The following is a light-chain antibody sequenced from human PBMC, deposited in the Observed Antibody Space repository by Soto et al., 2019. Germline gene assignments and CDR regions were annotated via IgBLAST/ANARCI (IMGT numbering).Light chain of an antibody. J-gene: IGKJ3*01. CDR2: GAT. Sequence: EIVLTQSPGTLSLSPGESATLSCGASESVSSSYLAWYQQKPGQAPRLLIYGATTRLRGVPDRFSGSGSGTDFNLTISRLEPEDFAVYYCQQYGSSPLTFGPGTKVDI. CDR3: QQYGSSPLT. V-gene: IGKV3-20*01. CDR1: ESVSSSY.